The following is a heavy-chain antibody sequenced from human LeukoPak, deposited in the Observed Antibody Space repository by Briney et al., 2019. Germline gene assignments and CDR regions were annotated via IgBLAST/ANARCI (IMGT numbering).Heavy chain of an antibody. CDR3: AKDLLAPRYSSGWYNPIFDY. D-gene: IGHD6-19*01. CDR1: GFTFSSYA. V-gene: IGHV3-23*01. CDR2: ISGSGGST. J-gene: IGHJ4*02. Sequence: GGSLRLSCAASGFTFSSYAMSWVRQAPGKGLEWVSAISGSGGSTYYADSVKGRFTISRDNSKNTLYLQMNSLRAEDTAVYYCAKDLLAPRYSSGWYNPIFDYWGQGTLVTVSS.